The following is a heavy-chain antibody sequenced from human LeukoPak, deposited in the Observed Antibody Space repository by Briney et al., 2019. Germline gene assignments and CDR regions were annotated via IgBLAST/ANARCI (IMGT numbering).Heavy chain of an antibody. CDR2: INPSGGST. Sequence: ASVKVSCKASGYTFTSYYMHWVRQAPGQGLEWMGIINPSGGSTSYAQKFQGRVTMTRDTSTSTVYMELSSLRSEDTAVYYCAIDYTTNQGGTGGYSFDYWGQGTLVTVSS. V-gene: IGHV1-46*01. CDR1: GYTFTSYY. J-gene: IGHJ4*02. CDR3: AIDYTTNQGGTGGYSFDY. D-gene: IGHD3-22*01.